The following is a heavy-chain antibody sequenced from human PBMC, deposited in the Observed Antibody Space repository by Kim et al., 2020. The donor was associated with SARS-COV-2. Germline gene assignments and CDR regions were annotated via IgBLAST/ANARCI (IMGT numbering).Heavy chain of an antibody. CDR3: ASGMFRNGFDV. V-gene: IGHV3-74*01. Sequence: GGSLRLSCAASGFTFSTSWINWVRQAPGKGLVWVSRISSDGSTTHYADSVKGRFTLSRDNAEKTLFLQMNSLRAEDTAVYYCASGMFRNGFDVWGRGTTAAASS. J-gene: IGHJ6*02. CDR2: ISSDGSTT. CDR1: GFTFSTSW. D-gene: IGHD3-10*02.